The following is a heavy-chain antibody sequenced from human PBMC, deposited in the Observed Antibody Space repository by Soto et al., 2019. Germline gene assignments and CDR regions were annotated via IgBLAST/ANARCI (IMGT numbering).Heavy chain of an antibody. J-gene: IGHJ4*02. CDR2: IKQDGSKK. V-gene: IGHV3-7*01. D-gene: IGHD3-3*01. CDR1: GFTFTNYW. CDR3: AKNKGCFLSGYPEGGFDY. Sequence: EAQLVESGGGLVQPGGSLRLSCAASGFTFTNYWMSWVRQAPGKGLEWVANIKQDGSKKYYADSAKGRFIISRDNAKAFPYPQMDRPRAGGTACLYCAKNKGCFLSGYPEGGFDYWGQGTPVTVSS.